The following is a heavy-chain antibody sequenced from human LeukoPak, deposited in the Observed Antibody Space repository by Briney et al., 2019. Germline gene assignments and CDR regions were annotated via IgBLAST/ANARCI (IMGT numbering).Heavy chain of an antibody. V-gene: IGHV4-34*01. CDR1: GGSFSGYY. CDR2: INHSGST. CDR3: ARGRSSSWSHFDY. Sequence: SETLSLTCAVYGGSFSGYYWSWIRQPPGKGLEWIGEINHSGSTNYNPSLKSRVTISVDTSKNQFSLKLSSVTAADTAVYYCARGRSSSWSHFDYWGQGTLVTVSS. D-gene: IGHD6-13*01. J-gene: IGHJ4*02.